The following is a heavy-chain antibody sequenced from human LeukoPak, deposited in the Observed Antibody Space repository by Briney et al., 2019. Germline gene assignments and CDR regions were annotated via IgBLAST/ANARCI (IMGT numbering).Heavy chain of an antibody. CDR2: INQDGSEK. J-gene: IGHJ4*02. Sequence: GGSLRLSCAASGFTFSNYWMSWVRQAPGKGLEWAANINQDGSEKYYVDSVKGRFTISRDNARNSLYLQMNSLRAEDTAVYYCATAESGRGGDDYWGQGTLVTVSS. D-gene: IGHD3-10*01. V-gene: IGHV3-7*01. CDR1: GFTFSNYW. CDR3: ATAESGRGGDDY.